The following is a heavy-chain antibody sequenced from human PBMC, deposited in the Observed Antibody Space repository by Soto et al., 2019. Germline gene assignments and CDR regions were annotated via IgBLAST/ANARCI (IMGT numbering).Heavy chain of an antibody. CDR3: ARDNVVVPAAIPYYYGMDV. CDR2: IKQDGSEK. CDR1: GFTFSSYW. V-gene: IGHV3-7*03. J-gene: IGHJ6*02. Sequence: EVQLVESGGGLVQPGGSLRLSCAASGFTFSSYWMSWVRQAPGKGLEWVANIKQDGSEKYYVDSVKGRFTISRDNAKNSLYLQMNSLRAEDTAVYYCARDNVVVPAAIPYYYGMDVWGQGTTVTVSS. D-gene: IGHD2-2*02.